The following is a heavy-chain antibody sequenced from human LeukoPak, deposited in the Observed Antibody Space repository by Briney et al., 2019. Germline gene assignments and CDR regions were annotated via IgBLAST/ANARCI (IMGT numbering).Heavy chain of an antibody. CDR3: AGESFDI. J-gene: IGHJ3*02. Sequence: GRSLRLSCAASGFIFSNYAMDWVRQAPGKGLEWVAVISKDGGMKYYADSVKGRFTVSRDNSNNTVYLQMNSLKTEDTAVYYCAGESFDIWGQGTMVTVSS. CDR2: ISKDGGMK. CDR1: GFIFSNYA. V-gene: IGHV3-30*04.